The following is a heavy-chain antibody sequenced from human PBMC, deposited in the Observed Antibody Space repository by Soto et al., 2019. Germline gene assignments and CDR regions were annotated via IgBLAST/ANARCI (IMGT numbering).Heavy chain of an antibody. V-gene: IGHV3-21*01. D-gene: IGHD6-19*01. CDR2: ISSSSSYI. J-gene: IGHJ4*02. Sequence: GGSLRLSCAASGFTFSSYSMNWVRQAPGKGLEWVSSISSSSSYIDYEDSVKGRFTISRDNAKNTLYLQMNSLRAEDTAVYYCARVWYSSGWYQDRYYFDYWGQGTLVTVSS. CDR1: GFTFSSYS. CDR3: ARVWYSSGWYQDRYYFDY.